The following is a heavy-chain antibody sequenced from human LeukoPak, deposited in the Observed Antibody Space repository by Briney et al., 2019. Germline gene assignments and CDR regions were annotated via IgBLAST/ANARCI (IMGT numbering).Heavy chain of an antibody. CDR1: GFTFSSYS. Sequence: PGGSLRLSCAASGFTFSSYSMNWVRQAPGKGLEWVSSISSSSSYIYYADSVEGRFTISRDNAKNSLYLQMNNLRAEDTAVYYCARGTMTTLHGTDYWGQGTLVTVSS. CDR2: ISSSSSYI. J-gene: IGHJ4*02. V-gene: IGHV3-21*01. CDR3: ARGTMTTLHGTDY. D-gene: IGHD4-17*01.